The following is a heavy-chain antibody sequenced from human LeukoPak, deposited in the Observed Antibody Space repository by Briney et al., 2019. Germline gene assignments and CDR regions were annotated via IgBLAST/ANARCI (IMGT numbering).Heavy chain of an antibody. CDR2: IYHSGST. D-gene: IGHD3-22*01. CDR3: ARSHYYDSSGYYPLDY. CDR1: GGSISSGGYS. Sequence: SGTLSLTCAVSGGSISSGGYSWSWIRQPPGKGLEWIGYIYHSGSTYYNPSLKSRVTISVDRSKNQFSLKLSSVTAADTAVYYCARSHYYDSSGYYPLDYWGQGTLVTVSS. V-gene: IGHV4-30-2*01. J-gene: IGHJ4*02.